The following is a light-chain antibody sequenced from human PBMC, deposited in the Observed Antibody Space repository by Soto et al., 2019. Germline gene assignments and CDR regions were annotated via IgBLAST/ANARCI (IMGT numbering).Light chain of an antibody. CDR3: QQRSNWPLT. V-gene: IGKV3-11*01. CDR2: GAS. Sequence: EIVLTQSPATLSVSPGERVILSCRASQSVDISLAWYQQKPGQAPRLLIYGASTRATDMPGTFSGRGSGTDFTLTISSLEPEDFAVYYCQQRSNWPLTFGGGTKVDIK. CDR1: QSVDIS. J-gene: IGKJ4*01.